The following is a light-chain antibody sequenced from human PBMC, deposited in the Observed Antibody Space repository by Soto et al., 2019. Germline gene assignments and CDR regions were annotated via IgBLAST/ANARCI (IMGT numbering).Light chain of an antibody. Sequence: QSVLTQPPSASGTPGQRVTISCSGGSSNIGSNTVSWYQQLPGTAPNLLIYSNNQRPSGVPDRFSGSKSGTSASLAISGRQSEDEADYYCAAWDDSLNAVVFGGGTKLTVL. CDR3: AAWDDSLNAVV. J-gene: IGLJ2*01. V-gene: IGLV1-44*01. CDR2: SNN. CDR1: SSNIGSNT.